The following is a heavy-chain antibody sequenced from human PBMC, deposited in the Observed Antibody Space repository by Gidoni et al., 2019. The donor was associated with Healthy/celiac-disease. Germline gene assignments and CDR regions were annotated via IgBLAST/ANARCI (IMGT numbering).Heavy chain of an antibody. J-gene: IGHJ6*02. CDR1: GFAFSGSA. D-gene: IGHD1-26*01. V-gene: IGHV3-73*01. CDR3: TRPPAGELLTPGYGMDV. CDR2: IRSKANSYAT. Sequence: EVPLVESGGGLVQPGGSLKLSCAASGFAFSGSAMHWVRQASGKGLEWVVRIRSKANSYATAYAASVKGRFTISRDDSKNTAYLQMNSLKTEDTAVYYCTRPPAGELLTPGYGMDVWGQGTTVTVSS.